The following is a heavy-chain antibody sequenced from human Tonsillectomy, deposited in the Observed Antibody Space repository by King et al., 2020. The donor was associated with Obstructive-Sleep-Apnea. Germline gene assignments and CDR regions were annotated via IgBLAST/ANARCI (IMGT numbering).Heavy chain of an antibody. CDR2: IIPFLAIA. CDR1: GGTFSGHA. V-gene: IGHV1-69*04. Sequence: QLVQSGAEVKKPGSSVKGSGKASGGTFSGHAISLVRQAPGQGLEWMGRIIPFLAIANYAQKFQDRVTITANKSTNTAYMDLSSLISEDTAVYYCARLDGSDYWGQGTLVTVSS. D-gene: IGHD2-15*01. CDR3: ARLDGSDY. J-gene: IGHJ4*02.